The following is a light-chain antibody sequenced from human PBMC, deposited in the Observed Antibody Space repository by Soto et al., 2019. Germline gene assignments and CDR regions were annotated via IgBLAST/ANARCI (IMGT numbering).Light chain of an antibody. CDR3: QQYSFMLT. CDR1: QSVSSSY. Sequence: EIVLTQSPGTLSLSPGERATLSCRASQSVSSSYIAWYQQKPGQAPRLLICGASSRATGIPDRFSGSGSGTDFTLTINRLEPEDFAVYYCQQYSFMLTFGQGTKVDIK. V-gene: IGKV3-20*01. J-gene: IGKJ1*01. CDR2: GAS.